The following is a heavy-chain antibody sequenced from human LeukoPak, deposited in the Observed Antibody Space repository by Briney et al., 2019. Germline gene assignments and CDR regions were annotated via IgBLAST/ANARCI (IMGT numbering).Heavy chain of an antibody. D-gene: IGHD1-1*01. CDR2: INPSGGST. J-gene: IGHJ6*03. CDR3: ARGREKLNFYYYYMDV. V-gene: IGHV1-46*01. CDR1: GYTFTSYY. Sequence: ASVKVSCKASGYTFTSYYMHWVRQAPGQGLEWMGIINPSGGSTSYAQKFQGRVTMTRNTSISTAYMELSSLRYDDTAVYYCARGREKLNFYYYYMDVWGKGTTVTISS.